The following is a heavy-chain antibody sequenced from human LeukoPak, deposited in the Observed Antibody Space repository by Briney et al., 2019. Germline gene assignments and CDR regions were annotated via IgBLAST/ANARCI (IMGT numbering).Heavy chain of an antibody. Sequence: GGSLRLSCAASGFTFSSYGMHWVRQAPGKGLEWVAVISYDGSNKYYADSVKDRFTISRDNSKNALYLQMNSLRAEDTAVYYCAKTEPITMVREGAFNYWGQGTLVTVSS. CDR1: GFTFSSYG. D-gene: IGHD3-10*01. J-gene: IGHJ4*02. V-gene: IGHV3-30*18. CDR2: ISYDGSNK. CDR3: AKTEPITMVREGAFNY.